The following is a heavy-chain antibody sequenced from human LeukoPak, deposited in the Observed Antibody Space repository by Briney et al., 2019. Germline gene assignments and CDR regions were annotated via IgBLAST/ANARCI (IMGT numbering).Heavy chain of an antibody. D-gene: IGHD3-10*01. V-gene: IGHV1-2*02. CDR2: IDPNSGGT. CDR3: ARARYYYGSGGFDP. CDR1: GYXFTGYY. J-gene: IGHJ5*02. Sequence: ASVKVSCKASGYXFTGYYIHWVRQAPGQGLEWMGWIDPNSGGTNYAQKFQGRVTMTRDTSISTAYMELSRLRSDDTAVYYCARARYYYGSGGFDPWGQGTLVTVSS.